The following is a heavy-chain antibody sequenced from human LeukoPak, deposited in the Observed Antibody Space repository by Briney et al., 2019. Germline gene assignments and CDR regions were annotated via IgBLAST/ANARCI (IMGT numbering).Heavy chain of an antibody. D-gene: IGHD3/OR15-3a*01. CDR3: AKDPYRLFSTGYPSDY. J-gene: IGHJ4*02. CDR1: GFTFRHYG. V-gene: IGHV3-30*02. Sequence: PGGSLRLSCAASGFTFRHYGLHWVRQAPGKGLEWVSFIQYDGSNKYYADSVKGRFTISRDNSKDTLYLQMNSLRAEDTAVYYCAKDPYRLFSTGYPSDYWGQRTLVTVSS. CDR2: IQYDGSNK.